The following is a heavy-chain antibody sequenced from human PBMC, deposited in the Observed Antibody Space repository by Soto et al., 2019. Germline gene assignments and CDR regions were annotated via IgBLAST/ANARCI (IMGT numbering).Heavy chain of an antibody. V-gene: IGHV1-46*03. CDR3: ARDWVVGIVGASFDY. Sequence: ASVKVSCKASGYTFTSYYMHWVRQAPGQGLEWMGIINPSGGSTSYAQKFQGRVTMTRDTSTSTVYMELSSLRSEDTAVYYCARDWVVGIVGASFDYWGQGTLVTVSS. CDR1: GYTFTSYY. CDR2: INPSGGST. J-gene: IGHJ4*02. D-gene: IGHD1-26*01.